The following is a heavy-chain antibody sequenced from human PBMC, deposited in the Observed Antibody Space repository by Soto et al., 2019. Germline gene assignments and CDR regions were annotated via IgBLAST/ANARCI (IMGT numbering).Heavy chain of an antibody. D-gene: IGHD3-10*01. CDR1: GGTFSSYA. V-gene: IGHV1-69*06. CDR3: ARAVWFGELLPSETEYYYYGMYV. CDR2: IIPIFGTA. J-gene: IGHJ6*02. Sequence: SVKVSCKASGGTFSSYAISWVRQAPGQGLEWMGGIIPIFGTANYAQKFQGRVTITADKSTSTAYMELSSLRSEDTAVYYCARAVWFGELLPSETEYYYYGMYVWGQGTTVTVSS.